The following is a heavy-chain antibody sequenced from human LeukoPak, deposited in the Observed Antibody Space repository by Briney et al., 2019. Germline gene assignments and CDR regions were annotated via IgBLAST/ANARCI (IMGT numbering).Heavy chain of an antibody. CDR3: ARSEYSSSPDFDY. D-gene: IGHD6-6*01. CDR2: ISAYNGNT. J-gene: IGHJ4*02. V-gene: IGHV1-18*01. Sequence: ASVKLSCKASGYTFTSYGISWVRQAPGQGLKWMGLISAYNGNTNDAQKLQGRVTMTTDTSTSTAYMELRSLRSDDTAVYYCARSEYSSSPDFDYWGQGTLVTVSS. CDR1: GYTFTSYG.